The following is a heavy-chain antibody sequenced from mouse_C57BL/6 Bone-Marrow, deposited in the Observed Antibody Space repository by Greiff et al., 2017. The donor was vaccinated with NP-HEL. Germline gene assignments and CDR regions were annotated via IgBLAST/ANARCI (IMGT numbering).Heavy chain of an antibody. CDR2: ISSGSSTI. V-gene: IGHV5-17*01. D-gene: IGHD2-4*01. CDR1: GFTFSDYG. J-gene: IGHJ1*03. CDR3: AIYDYDGYWYFDV. Sequence: EVKVVESGGGLVKPGGSLKLSCAASGFTFSDYGMHWVRQAPETGLEWVAYISSGSSTIYYADTVKGRFTIYRDNAKNTLFLQMTSLRSEDTAMYYCAIYDYDGYWYFDVWGTGTTVTVSS.